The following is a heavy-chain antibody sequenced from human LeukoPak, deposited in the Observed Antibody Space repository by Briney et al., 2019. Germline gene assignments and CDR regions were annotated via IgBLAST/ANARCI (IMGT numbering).Heavy chain of an antibody. CDR3: AKGGHFDVWSAYDH. CDR1: GFTFSSYG. J-gene: IGHJ4*02. V-gene: IGHV3-30*18. D-gene: IGHD3-3*01. Sequence: GGSLRLSCAASGFTFSSYGTHWVRQAPGKGLEWVAVISYDGSNKYYADSVKGRFTISRDNSKNTLYLQMNSLRAEDTAVYYCAKGGHFDVWSAYDHWGQGTLVTVSS. CDR2: ISYDGSNK.